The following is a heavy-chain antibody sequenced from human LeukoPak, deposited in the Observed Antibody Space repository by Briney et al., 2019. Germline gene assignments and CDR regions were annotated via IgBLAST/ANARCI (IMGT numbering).Heavy chain of an antibody. J-gene: IGHJ4*02. CDR3: AGEGVVIAATTFDY. Sequence: GGSLRLSCAASGFTFNSYAMSWVRQAPGKGLVWVSRINSDGSSTSYADSVKGRFTISRDNAKNTLYLQMNSLRAEDTAVYYCAGEGVVIAATTFDYWGQGTLVTVSS. CDR1: GFTFNSYA. CDR2: INSDGSST. D-gene: IGHD2-15*01. V-gene: IGHV3-74*01.